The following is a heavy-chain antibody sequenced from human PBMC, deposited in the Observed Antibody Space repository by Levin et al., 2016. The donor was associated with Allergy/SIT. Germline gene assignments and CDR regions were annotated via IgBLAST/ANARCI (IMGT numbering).Heavy chain of an antibody. D-gene: IGHD3-3*01. V-gene: IGHV4-34*08. CDR1: GGTFGGYY. J-gene: IGHJ4*02. CDR3: ARIFWSGFLRGGGFDY. CDR2: INRSGST. Sequence: SQTLSLTCAVSGGTFGGYYWTWIRQSPGKGLEWIGEINRSGSTNYHPSLKSRVSLSIDSSKNEFSLILKSVTAADTAIYYCARIFWSGFLRGGGFDYWGQGSLVTVSS.